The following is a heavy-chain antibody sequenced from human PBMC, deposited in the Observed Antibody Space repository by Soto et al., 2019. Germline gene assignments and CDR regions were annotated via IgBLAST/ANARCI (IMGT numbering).Heavy chain of an antibody. CDR3: AARIAAGGFDY. CDR2: ISYDGSNK. D-gene: IGHD6-13*01. Sequence: GGSLRLSCAASGFTFSSYGMHWVRQAPGKGLEWVAVISYDGSNKYYADSVKGRFTISRDNSKNTLYLQMNSLRAEDTAVYYCAARIAAGGFDYWGQGTLVTVSS. CDR1: GFTFSSYG. V-gene: IGHV3-30*03. J-gene: IGHJ4*02.